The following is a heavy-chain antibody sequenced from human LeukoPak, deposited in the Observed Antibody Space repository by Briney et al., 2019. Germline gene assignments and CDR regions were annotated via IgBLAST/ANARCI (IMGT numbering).Heavy chain of an antibody. J-gene: IGHJ4*02. CDR3: VRQRQNYFDS. CDR2: LNTDGHNT. Sequence: GSLRLSCAASGFTFSCYWMHWGRQAPGEGLVWVSSLNTDGHNTNYADSVKGRFTISRDNAKNMLYLQMNSLRVEDTAVYFCVRQRQNYFDSWGQGTLVTVSS. CDR1: GFTFSCYW. D-gene: IGHD6-25*01. V-gene: IGHV3-74*01.